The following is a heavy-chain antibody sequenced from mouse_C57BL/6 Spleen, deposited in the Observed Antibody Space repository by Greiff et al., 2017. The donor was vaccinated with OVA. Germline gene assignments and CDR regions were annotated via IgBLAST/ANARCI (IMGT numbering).Heavy chain of an antibody. Sequence: EVQLQQSGPELVKPGASVKISCKASGYSFTGYYMNWVKQSPEKSLEWIGEINPSTGGTTYNQKFKAKATLTVDKSSSTAYMQLKSLTSEDSAVYYCARTSYGSSLYWYFDVWGTGTTVTVSS. CDR1: GYSFTGYY. J-gene: IGHJ1*03. CDR2: INPSTGGT. V-gene: IGHV1-42*01. D-gene: IGHD1-1*01. CDR3: ARTSYGSSLYWYFDV.